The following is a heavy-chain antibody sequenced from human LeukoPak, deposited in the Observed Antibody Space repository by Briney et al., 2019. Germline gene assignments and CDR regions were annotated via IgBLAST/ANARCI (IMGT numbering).Heavy chain of an antibody. CDR3: ARDYYDSSGRPV. CDR1: GGSISSSSYY. J-gene: IGHJ4*02. Sequence: PSETLSLTCTVSGGSISSSSYYWGWIRQPPGKGLEWIGSIYYSGSTYYNPSLKSRVTISVDTSKNQSSLKLSSVTAADTAVYYCARDYYDSSGRPVWGQGTLVTVSS. D-gene: IGHD3-22*01. CDR2: IYYSGST. V-gene: IGHV4-39*01.